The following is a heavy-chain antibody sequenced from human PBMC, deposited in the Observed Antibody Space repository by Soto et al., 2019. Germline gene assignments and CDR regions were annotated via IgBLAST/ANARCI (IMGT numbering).Heavy chain of an antibody. J-gene: IGHJ6*02. Sequence: PGGSLRLSCAASGFTFSSYAMHWVRQAPGKGLEWVAVISYDGSNKYYADSVKGRFTISRDNSKNTLYLQMNSLRAEDTAVYYCARDXDSSSWSYYYYYYGMDVWGQGTTVTVSS. CDR3: ARDXDSSSWSYYYYYYGMDV. CDR2: ISYDGSNK. V-gene: IGHV3-30-3*01. CDR1: GFTFSSYA. D-gene: IGHD6-13*01.